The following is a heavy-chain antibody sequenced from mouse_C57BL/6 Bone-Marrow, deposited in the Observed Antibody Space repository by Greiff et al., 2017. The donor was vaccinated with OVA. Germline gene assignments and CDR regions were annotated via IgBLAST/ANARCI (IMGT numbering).Heavy chain of an antibody. D-gene: IGHD2-3*01. CDR3: ARFDGYYQKAWFAY. J-gene: IGHJ3*01. CDR1: GYTFTSYW. CDR2: IDPSDSET. V-gene: IGHV1-52*01. Sequence: VQLQQPGAELVRPGTSVKLSCKASGYTFTSYWVHWVKQRPIQGLEWIGNIDPSDSETHYNQKFKDKATLTVDKSSSTAYMQLSSLTSEDSAVYYCARFDGYYQKAWFAYWGQGTLVTVSA.